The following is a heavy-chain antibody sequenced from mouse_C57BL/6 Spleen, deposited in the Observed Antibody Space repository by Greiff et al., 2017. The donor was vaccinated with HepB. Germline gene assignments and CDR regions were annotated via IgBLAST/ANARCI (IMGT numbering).Heavy chain of an antibody. Sequence: QVQLQQSGAELVRPGTSVKVSCKASGYAFTNYLIEWVKQRPGQGLEWIGVINPGSGGTNYNEKFKGKATLTADKSSSTAYMQLSSLTSEDSAVYFCARRGGGDYYGSSYDYWGQGTTLTVSS. CDR1: GYAFTNYL. V-gene: IGHV1-54*01. CDR2: INPGSGGT. J-gene: IGHJ2*01. CDR3: ARRGGGDYYGSSYDY. D-gene: IGHD1-1*01.